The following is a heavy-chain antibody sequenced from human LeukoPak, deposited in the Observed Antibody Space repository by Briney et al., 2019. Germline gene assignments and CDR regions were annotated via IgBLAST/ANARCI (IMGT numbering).Heavy chain of an antibody. CDR2: ISYDGSNK. J-gene: IGHJ5*02. CDR1: GFTFSSYA. D-gene: IGHD2-2*01. Sequence: GRSLRLSCAASGFTFSSYAMHWVRQAPGKGLEWVAVISYDGSNKYYADSVKGRFTISRDNSKNTLYLQMNSLRAEDTAVYYCAKSFDQLLPNWFDPWGQGTLVTVSS. V-gene: IGHV3-30*04. CDR3: AKSFDQLLPNWFDP.